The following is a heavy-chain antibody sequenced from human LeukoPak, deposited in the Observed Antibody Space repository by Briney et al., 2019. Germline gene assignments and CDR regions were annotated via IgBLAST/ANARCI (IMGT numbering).Heavy chain of an antibody. Sequence: GASVKVFCKASGGTFSSYAISWVRQAPGQGLEWMGGIIPIFGTANYAQKFQGRVTITADESTSTAYMELSSLRSEDTAVYYCARGVPAAIQDYYYYYMDVWGKGTTVTVSS. CDR2: IIPIFGTA. CDR3: ARGVPAAIQDYYYYYMDV. J-gene: IGHJ6*03. V-gene: IGHV1-69*13. CDR1: GGTFSSYA. D-gene: IGHD2-2*01.